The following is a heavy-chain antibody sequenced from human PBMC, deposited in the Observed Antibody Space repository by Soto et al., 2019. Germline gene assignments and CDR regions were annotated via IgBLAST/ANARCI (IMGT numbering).Heavy chain of an antibody. V-gene: IGHV1-18*01. CDR1: GYTFPTYG. Sequence: ASVKVSCKASGYTFPTYGISWVRQAPGQGLEWVGWISANNGDTQFAPNFHDRVTITTDTSTSTGYMDLRSLRSDDTAVYYCGWIRQPPGKGLEWIGSIYYRGNTYYNPSLQTRVTISLDKSKSQFSLKLNSVTAADSAVYFCARQHYDLWNPNWFDPWGQG. CDR2: ISANNGDT. CDR3: GWIRQPPGKGLEWIGSIYYRGNTYYNPSLQTRVTISLDKSKSQFSLKLNSVTAADSAVYFCARQHYDLWNPNWFDP. J-gene: IGHJ5*02. D-gene: IGHD1-26*01.